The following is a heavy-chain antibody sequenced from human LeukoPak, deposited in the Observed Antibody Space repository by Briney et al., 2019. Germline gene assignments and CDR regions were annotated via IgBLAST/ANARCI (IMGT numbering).Heavy chain of an antibody. CDR3: ARQLGYCAAGTCYFDS. CDR2: LSSGRSP. V-gene: IGHV3-69-1*01. Sequence: PGGSLRLSCAAPGFAISTYAMAWVRQAPGKGLEWISSLSSGRSPSYSDSLEGRLTMSSDNARNTLYLQMDNLRGEDTAMYYCARQLGYCAAGTCYFDSWGHGTQVTVSS. CDR1: GFAISTYA. D-gene: IGHD2-8*02. J-gene: IGHJ4*01.